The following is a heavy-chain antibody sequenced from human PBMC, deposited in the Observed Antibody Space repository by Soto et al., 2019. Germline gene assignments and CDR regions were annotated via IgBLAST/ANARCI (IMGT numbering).Heavy chain of an antibody. V-gene: IGHV6-1*01. D-gene: IGHD5-12*01. J-gene: IGHJ6*02. CDR2: TYYRSKWYN. CDR3: ARVGLLDIVATMGFDYYGMDV. Sequence: QSQTLSLTCAISGDSVSSNSAAWNWIRQSPSRGLEWLGRTYYRSKWYNDYAVSVKSRITINPDTSKNQFSLQLNSVTPEDTAVYYCARVGLLDIVATMGFDYYGMDVWGQGTTVTVSS. CDR1: GDSVSSNSAA.